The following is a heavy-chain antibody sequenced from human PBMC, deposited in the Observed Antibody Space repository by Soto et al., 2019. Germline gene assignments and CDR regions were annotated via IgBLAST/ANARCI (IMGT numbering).Heavy chain of an antibody. CDR3: ARDIGGYCSGAGCSEPGTS. Sequence: GASVKVSCKASGYTFTSYAMHWVRQAPGQKVEWMGWINAGNGNTKYSQKFQGRVTITRDTSASTAYMELSSLRSEDTAVYYCARDIGGYCSGAGCSEPGTSWGQGTLVTVSS. V-gene: IGHV1-3*01. D-gene: IGHD2-15*01. CDR2: INAGNGNT. J-gene: IGHJ4*02. CDR1: GYTFTSYA.